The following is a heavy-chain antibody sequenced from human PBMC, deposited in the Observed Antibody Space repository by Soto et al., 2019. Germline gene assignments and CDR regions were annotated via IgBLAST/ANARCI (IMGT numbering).Heavy chain of an antibody. D-gene: IGHD2-2*01. Sequence: SETLSLTCTVSDGSISSSYYYWGWIRQPPGKGLEWIGSIYYSGSTYYNPSLKSRVTISVDTSKNQFSLKLSSVTAADTAVYYCARGRSRVVPAADFDYWGQGTLVTVSS. CDR3: ARGRSRVVPAADFDY. J-gene: IGHJ4*02. CDR1: DGSISSSYYY. CDR2: IYYSGST. V-gene: IGHV4-39*07.